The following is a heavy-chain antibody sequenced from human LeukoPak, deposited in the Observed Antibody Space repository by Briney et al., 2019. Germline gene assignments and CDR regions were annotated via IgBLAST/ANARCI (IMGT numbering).Heavy chain of an antibody. Sequence: SETLSLTCAVSGGSIRGYYWSWIRQPPGKGLEWIGEINHSGSTNYNPSLKSRVTISVDTSKNQFSLKLSSVTAADTAVYYCATSTDYYDSSGYYPSFDIWGQGTMVTVSS. V-gene: IGHV4-34*01. CDR2: INHSGST. J-gene: IGHJ3*02. D-gene: IGHD3-22*01. CDR1: GGSIRGYY. CDR3: ATSTDYYDSSGYYPSFDI.